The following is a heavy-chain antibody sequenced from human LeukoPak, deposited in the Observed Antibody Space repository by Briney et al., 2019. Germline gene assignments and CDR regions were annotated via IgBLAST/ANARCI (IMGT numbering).Heavy chain of an antibody. CDR3: ARGHDYYSEYFQH. Sequence: SETLSLTCTVSGGSISSSSYYWGWIRQPPGKGLEWIGSIYYSGSTYYNPSLKSRVTISVDTSKNQFSLKLNSVTAADTAVYYCARGHDYYSEYFQHWGQGTLVSVSS. CDR1: GGSISSSSYY. CDR2: IYYSGST. D-gene: IGHD1-26*01. J-gene: IGHJ1*01. V-gene: IGHV4-39*01.